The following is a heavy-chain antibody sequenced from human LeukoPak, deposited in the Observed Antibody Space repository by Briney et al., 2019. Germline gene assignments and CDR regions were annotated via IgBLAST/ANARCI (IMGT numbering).Heavy chain of an antibody. V-gene: IGHV4-39*07. CDR3: ARARYVNSFYAFDI. J-gene: IGHJ3*02. CDR2: IYYSGST. CDR1: GGSISSSSYY. Sequence: SETLSLTCTVSGGSISSSSYYWGWIRQPPGKGLEWIGSIYYSGSTYYNPSLKSRVTISIDTSKNQFSLKLSSVTAADTAVYYCARARYVNSFYAFDIWGQGTLATVSS. D-gene: IGHD3-9*01.